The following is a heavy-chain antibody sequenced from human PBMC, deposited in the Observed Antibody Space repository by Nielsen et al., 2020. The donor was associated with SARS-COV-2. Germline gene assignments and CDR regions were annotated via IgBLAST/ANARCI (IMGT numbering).Heavy chain of an antibody. J-gene: IGHJ4*02. CDR2: ISGYNGDT. CDR3: ARDLSDGDYDLFDY. CDR1: GYSINRYG. V-gene: IGHV1-18*01. D-gene: IGHD4-17*01. Sequence: ASVKVSCKASGYSINRYGMVWLRQAPGQGLEWMGWISGYNGDTKSTQKFQGRVIMTIDTSTSTAYMELTTLRSDDTAVYYCARDLSDGDYDLFDYWGQGTLVTVSS.